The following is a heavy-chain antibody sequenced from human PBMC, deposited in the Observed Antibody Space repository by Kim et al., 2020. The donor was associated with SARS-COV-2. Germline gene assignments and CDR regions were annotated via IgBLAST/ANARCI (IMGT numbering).Heavy chain of an antibody. V-gene: IGHV3-11*06. CDR3: ARDSAFTIFGVVTADYGMDV. J-gene: IGHJ6*02. Sequence: GRFTPSRDNAKNSLYLQMNSLRAEDTAVYYCARDSAFTIFGVVTADYGMDVWGQGTTVTVSS. D-gene: IGHD3-3*01.